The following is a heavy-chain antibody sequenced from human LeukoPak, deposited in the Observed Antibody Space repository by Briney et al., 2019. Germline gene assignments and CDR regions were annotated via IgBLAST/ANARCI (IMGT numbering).Heavy chain of an antibody. D-gene: IGHD6-13*01. V-gene: IGHV3-33*01. CDR1: GFTFSSYG. J-gene: IGHJ6*02. Sequence: GGSLRLSCAASGFTFSSYGMHWVRQAPGKGLEWVAVIWYDGSNKYYADSVKGRFTISRDNSKNTLYLQMNSLRAEDTAVYYCARVRALWYVVNYGMDVWGQGTTVTVSS. CDR3: ARVRALWYVVNYGMDV. CDR2: IWYDGSNK.